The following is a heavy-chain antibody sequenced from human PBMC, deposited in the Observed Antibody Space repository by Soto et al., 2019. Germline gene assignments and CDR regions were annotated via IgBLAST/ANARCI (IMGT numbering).Heavy chain of an antibody. CDR2: INHSGGT. CDR1: GGSFSGYY. CDR3: ARTYSSSWSTFDY. J-gene: IGHJ4*02. V-gene: IGHV4-34*01. Sequence: QVQLQQWGAGLLKPSETLSLTCAVYGGSFSGYYWSWIRQPPGKGLEWIGEINHSGGTNYNPSLKSRVTISLDTSKNQFSLKLSSVTAADTAVYYCARTYSSSWSTFDYWGQGTLVTVSS. D-gene: IGHD6-13*01.